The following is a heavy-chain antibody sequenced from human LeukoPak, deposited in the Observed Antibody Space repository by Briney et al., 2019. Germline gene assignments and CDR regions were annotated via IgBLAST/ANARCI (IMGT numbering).Heavy chain of an antibody. CDR3: ARKYNWNDDY. CDR1: GFSFSS. V-gene: IGHV3-21*01. D-gene: IGHD1-20*01. J-gene: IGHJ4*02. Sequence: KPGGSLRLSCGASGFSFSSMNWVRQAPGKGLEWVSSFSSSSNYIHYADSVKGRFTISRDNAKNSLYLQMNSLRAEDTAVYYCARKYNWNDDYWGQGTLVTVSS. CDR2: FSSSSNYI.